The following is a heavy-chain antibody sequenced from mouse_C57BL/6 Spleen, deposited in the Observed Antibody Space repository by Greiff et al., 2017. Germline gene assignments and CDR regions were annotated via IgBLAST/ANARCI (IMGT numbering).Heavy chain of an antibody. CDR2: IYPGDGDT. J-gene: IGHJ3*01. V-gene: IGHV1-82*01. CDR1: GYAFSSSW. CDR3: AGSWFAY. Sequence: VQLQESGPELVKPGASVKISCKASGYAFSSSWMNWVKQRPGKGLEWIGRIYPGDGDTNYNGKFKGKATLTADKSSSTAYMQLSSLTSEDSAVYFCAGSWFAYWGQGTLVTVSA. D-gene: IGHD1-2*01.